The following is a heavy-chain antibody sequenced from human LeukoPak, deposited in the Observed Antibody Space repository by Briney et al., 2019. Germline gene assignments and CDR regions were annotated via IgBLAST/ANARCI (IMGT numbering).Heavy chain of an antibody. Sequence: SVKVSCKASGGTFSSYAISWVRQAPGQGLEWMGRIIPILGIANYAQKFQGRVTITADKSTSTAYMELSSLRSEDTAVYYRAGTPVVTAFYYYYGMDVWGQGTTVTVSS. CDR3: AGTPVVTAFYYYYGMDV. CDR1: GGTFSSYA. V-gene: IGHV1-69*04. J-gene: IGHJ6*02. CDR2: IIPILGIA. D-gene: IGHD2-21*02.